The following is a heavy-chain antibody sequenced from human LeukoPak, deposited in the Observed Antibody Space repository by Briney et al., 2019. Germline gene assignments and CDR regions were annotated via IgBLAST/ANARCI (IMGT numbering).Heavy chain of an antibody. CDR1: GFSFNTYN. Sequence: TGGSLRLSCAASGFSFNTYNMNWVRQAPGKGLEWVANIKQDGSTKHYADSLKGRFTISRDNPKNSLYLQMNNLRADDTAVYYCTRDTEGTLDYWGQGILVTVAS. V-gene: IGHV3-7*01. D-gene: IGHD2-8*02. CDR2: IKQDGSTK. CDR3: TRDTEGTLDY. J-gene: IGHJ4*02.